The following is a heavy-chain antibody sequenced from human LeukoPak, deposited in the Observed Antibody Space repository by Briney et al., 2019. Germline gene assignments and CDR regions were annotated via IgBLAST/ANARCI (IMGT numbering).Heavy chain of an antibody. Sequence: GGSLRLSCAASGFTFSNAWMSWVRQAPGKGLEWVGRIKSKTDGGTTDYAAPVKGRFTISRDDSKNTLYLQMNSLKTEDTAVYYCTTPKSLYYYYMDVWGKGTTVTVSS. J-gene: IGHJ6*03. V-gene: IGHV3-15*01. CDR1: GFTFSNAW. CDR2: IKSKTDGGTT. CDR3: TTPKSLYYYYMDV.